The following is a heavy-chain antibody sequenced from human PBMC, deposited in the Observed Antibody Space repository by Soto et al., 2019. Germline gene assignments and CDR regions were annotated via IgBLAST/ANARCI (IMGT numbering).Heavy chain of an antibody. CDR1: GGSINTYC. Sequence: SETRSRTWTVSGGSINTYCWNWIRQPAGKGLEWIGRIYSGGATSYSPSLKSRATMSVDTSKSQFSLKLSSVTAADTAVYYCARVPQRGYSLYSGILDVWGQGSTVTVSS. J-gene: IGHJ6*02. V-gene: IGHV4-4*07. CDR2: IYSGGAT. CDR3: ARVPQRGYSLYSGILDV. D-gene: IGHD5-18*01.